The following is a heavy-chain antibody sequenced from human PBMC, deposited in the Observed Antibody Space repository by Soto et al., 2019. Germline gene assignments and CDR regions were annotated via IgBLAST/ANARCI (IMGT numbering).Heavy chain of an antibody. Sequence: SETLSLTCTVSGGSTSSDNYWSCIRQPPGKGLEWIGHIYYSGNTDYNPSLKSRLAISIDTSKNQFSLKLSSVTAADTAVYFCAREGGESSDGLYYFDSWGQGSLVTXS. CDR1: GGSTSSDNY. CDR3: AREGGESSDGLYYFDS. D-gene: IGHD3-16*01. V-gene: IGHV4-30-4*01. CDR2: IYYSGNT. J-gene: IGHJ4*02.